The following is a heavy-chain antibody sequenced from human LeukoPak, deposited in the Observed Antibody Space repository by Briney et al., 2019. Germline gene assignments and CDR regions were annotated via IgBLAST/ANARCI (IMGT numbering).Heavy chain of an antibody. CDR3: ARVYVTVVRGSWLDP. CDR1: GGSFSGYS. Sequence: SETLSLTCAVYGGSFSGYSWTWIRQPPGKGLEWIGEIDHTGSTNYNASLTSRVTISADTSQNQFSLRLSPVTAADTAVYYCARVYVTVVRGSWLDPWGQGTLVTVSS. J-gene: IGHJ5*02. CDR2: IDHTGST. D-gene: IGHD3-10*01. V-gene: IGHV4-34*01.